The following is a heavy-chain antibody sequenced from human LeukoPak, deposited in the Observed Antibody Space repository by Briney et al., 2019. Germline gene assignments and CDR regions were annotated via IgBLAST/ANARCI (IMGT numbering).Heavy chain of an antibody. D-gene: IGHD4-11*01. CDR2: IYYSGST. Sequence: SQTLSLTCAVSGGSISSGGYSWSWIRQPPGKGLEWIGYIYYSGSTNYNPSLKSRVTISVDTSKNQFSLKLSSVTAADTAVYYCARVATVTTKRGVYYYYYGMDVWGQGTTVTVSS. CDR1: GGSISSGGYS. V-gene: IGHV4-30-4*07. J-gene: IGHJ6*02. CDR3: ARVATVTTKRGVYYYYYGMDV.